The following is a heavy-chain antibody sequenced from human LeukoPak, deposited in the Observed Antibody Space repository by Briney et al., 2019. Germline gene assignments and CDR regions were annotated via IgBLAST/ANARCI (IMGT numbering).Heavy chain of an antibody. Sequence: GGSLSLSCAASGFTFSDYYMSWIRQAPGKGLEWVSYISSSGNYANYADSVKGRFTISRDNGKKSLNLQMESLRAENMAVYYCARVGRTSIGFDYWGQGTVVTVSS. V-gene: IGHV3-11*05. CDR3: ARVGRTSIGFDY. CDR1: GFTFSDYY. CDR2: ISSSGNYA. D-gene: IGHD1-7*01. J-gene: IGHJ4*02.